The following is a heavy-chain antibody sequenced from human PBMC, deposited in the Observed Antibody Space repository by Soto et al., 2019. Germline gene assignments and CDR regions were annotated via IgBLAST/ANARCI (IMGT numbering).Heavy chain of an antibody. CDR2: INAYNGNT. CDR1: GYTFTSYG. V-gene: IGHV1-18*01. D-gene: IGHD6-13*01. Sequence: QVQLVQSGAEVKKPGASVKVSCKASGYTFTSYGISWVRQAPGQGLEWMGWINAYNGNTNYAQKLQGRVTMTTDTYTSKAYMELRSLRSDDTAVYYCARDRPSVWSSRPIDYLGQGTLVTVSS. J-gene: IGHJ4*02. CDR3: ARDRPSVWSSRPIDY.